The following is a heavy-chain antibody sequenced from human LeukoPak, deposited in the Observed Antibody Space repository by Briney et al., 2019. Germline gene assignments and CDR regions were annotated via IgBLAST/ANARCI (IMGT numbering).Heavy chain of an antibody. J-gene: IGHJ6*02. CDR1: GFTFSDHY. Sequence: PGGSLRLSCVASGFTFSDHYMDWARQAPGKGLEWVGRTRNKPNSYTTEYAASVKGRFTISRDDSKSSLYLQMNSLKTEDTAVYYCARAIVVRPNYNYVMDVWGQGTTVTVSS. D-gene: IGHD6-6*01. CDR2: TRNKPNSYTT. CDR3: ARAIVVRPNYNYVMDV. V-gene: IGHV3-72*01.